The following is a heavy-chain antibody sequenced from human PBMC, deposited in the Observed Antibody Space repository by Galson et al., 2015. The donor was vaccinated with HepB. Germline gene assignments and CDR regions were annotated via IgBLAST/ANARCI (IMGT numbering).Heavy chain of an antibody. CDR1: GYSFTSYW. V-gene: IGHV5-51*01. CDR2: IYPGDSDT. CDR3: ASPTLHYSSGWSRGAFDI. Sequence: QSGAEVKKPGESLKISCKGSGYSFTSYWIGWVRQMPGKGLEWMGIIYPGDSDTRYSPSFQGQVTISADKSISTAYLQWSSLKASDTAMYYCASPTLHYSSGWSRGAFDIWGQGTMVTVSS. D-gene: IGHD6-19*01. J-gene: IGHJ3*02.